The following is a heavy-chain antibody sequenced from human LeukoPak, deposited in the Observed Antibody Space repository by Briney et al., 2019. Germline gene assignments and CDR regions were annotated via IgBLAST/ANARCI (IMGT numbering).Heavy chain of an antibody. D-gene: IGHD3-22*01. CDR2: ISSSGSTI. V-gene: IGHV3-48*03. CDR1: GFTFSSYE. Sequence: GGSLRLSCAASGFTFSSYEMNWVRQAPGKGLEWVSYISSSGSTIYYADSVKGRFTISRDNAKNSLYLQMNSLRAEDTAVYYCARLPLDSSGYYEGGLDYWGQGTLVTVSS. CDR3: ARLPLDSSGYYEGGLDY. J-gene: IGHJ4*02.